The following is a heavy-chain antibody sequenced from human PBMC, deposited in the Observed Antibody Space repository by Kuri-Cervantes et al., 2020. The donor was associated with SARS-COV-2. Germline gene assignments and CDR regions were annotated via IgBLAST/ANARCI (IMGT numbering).Heavy chain of an antibody. CDR2: ISSSGGIYM. CDR3: ARDGRGDSASRAAFDI. D-gene: IGHD2-21*01. V-gene: IGHV3-11*04. Sequence: GESLKISCAASGFTFSDYYMSWIRQAPGKGLEWVSYISSSGGIYMQYADSVKGRFTISRDNSKNTLYLQMNSLRAEDTAVYYCARDGRGDSASRAAFDIWGQGTMVTVSS. CDR1: GFTFSDYY. J-gene: IGHJ3*02.